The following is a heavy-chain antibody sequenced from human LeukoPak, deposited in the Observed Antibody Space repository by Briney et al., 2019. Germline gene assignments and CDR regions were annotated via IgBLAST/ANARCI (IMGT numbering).Heavy chain of an antibody. CDR1: GFTLSSHS. Sequence: GGSLRLSCAVSGFTLSSHSMNWVRQAPGKGLEWVSSISSSSSNIYYADSVKGRFTISRDNAKNSLYLQMDSLRVEDTAVYYCARCTTGRTFGSLREIKRSREIDYWGQGTLVTVSS. J-gene: IGHJ4*02. CDR2: ISSSSSNI. D-gene: IGHD1-1*01. CDR3: ARCTTGRTFGSLREIKRSREIDY. V-gene: IGHV3-21*01.